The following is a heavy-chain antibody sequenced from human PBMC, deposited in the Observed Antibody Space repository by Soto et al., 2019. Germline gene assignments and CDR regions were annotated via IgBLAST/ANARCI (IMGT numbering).Heavy chain of an antibody. CDR1: GCSFSSYG. J-gene: IGHJ5*02. V-gene: IGHV3-23*01. Sequence: DGTLRLSCAASGCSFSSYGMSWVRPAPRKGLEWVSTIRGSADSANYADSVKGRFTISRDNSKNMLYLQMNSLRADDTAVYYCAKHLWFGESVFDPWGQGTLVTVSS. D-gene: IGHD3-10*01. CDR2: IRGSADSA. CDR3: AKHLWFGESVFDP.